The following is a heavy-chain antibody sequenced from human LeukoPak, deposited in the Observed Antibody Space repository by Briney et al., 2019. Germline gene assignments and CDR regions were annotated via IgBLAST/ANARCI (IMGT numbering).Heavy chain of an antibody. CDR3: ARGKSRIAAPLGY. CDR2: IYYSGST. CDR1: DGSIISSSYY. D-gene: IGHD6-6*01. V-gene: IGHV4-39*07. J-gene: IGHJ4*02. Sequence: SETLSLTCTVSDGSIISSSYYWGWIRQPPGKGLEWIGSIYYSGSTSYNPSLKSRVTISLATSKNQFSLKLSSVTAADTAVYYCARGKSRIAAPLGYWGQGTLVTVSS.